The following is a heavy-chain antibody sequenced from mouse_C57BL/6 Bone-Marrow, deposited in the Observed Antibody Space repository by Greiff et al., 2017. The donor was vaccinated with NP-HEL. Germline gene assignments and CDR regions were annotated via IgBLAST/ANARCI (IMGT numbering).Heavy chain of an antibody. V-gene: IGHV6-3*01. D-gene: IGHD1-1*01. CDR2: IRLKSDNYAS. CDR1: GFTFSNYW. Sequence: EVKVEESGGGLVQPGGSMKLSCVASGFTFSNYWMNWVRQSPEKGLEWVAQIRLKSDNYASHYAVSVKGRFTISRDDAKSSVYLQMNNLRAEDTGICYCTVITAVVDAMDYWGQGTSVTVSS. CDR3: TVITAVVDAMDY. J-gene: IGHJ4*01.